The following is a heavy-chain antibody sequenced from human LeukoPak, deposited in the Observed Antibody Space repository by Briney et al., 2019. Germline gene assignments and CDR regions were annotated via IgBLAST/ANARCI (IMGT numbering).Heavy chain of an antibody. CDR2: IFHSGTT. CDR1: GGSISSYY. Sequence: PSQTLSLTCTVSGGSISSYYWTWIRQPPGKRLEWIGSIFHSGTTYYNPSLKSRVTISVDTSKNQFSLKLSSVTAADTAVYYCARADDYGDLYYFDYWGQGTLVTVSS. V-gene: IGHV4-59*08. CDR3: ARADDYGDLYYFDY. D-gene: IGHD4-17*01. J-gene: IGHJ4*02.